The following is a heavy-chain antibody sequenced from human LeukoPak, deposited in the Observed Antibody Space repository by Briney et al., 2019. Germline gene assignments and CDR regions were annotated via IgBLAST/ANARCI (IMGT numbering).Heavy chain of an antibody. CDR1: GYTSTGYY. Sequence: ASVKVSCKASGYTSTGYYMHWVRQAPGQGLECMGWINPNSGGTNYAQKFQGTVIMTRDTSISTDYMELSRLRSDDTDVYYCARERGIEARPRGNPNWFDPWGQGTLVTLPS. CDR3: ARERGIEARPRGNPNWFDP. J-gene: IGHJ5*02. CDR2: INPNSGGT. D-gene: IGHD6-6*01. V-gene: IGHV1-2*02.